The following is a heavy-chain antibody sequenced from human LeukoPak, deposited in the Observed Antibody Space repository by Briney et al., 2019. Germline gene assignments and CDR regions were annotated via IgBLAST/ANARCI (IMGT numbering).Heavy chain of an antibody. Sequence: GGSLRLSCAASGFTFTSYSMNWVRQAPGKGLEWVSTISGGGGSTYYADSVKGRFTISRDNSKNTLYLQMNSLRADDTAVYYCARVDEARNLDYWGQGTLVAVSS. J-gene: IGHJ4*02. CDR1: GFTFTSYS. CDR2: ISGGGGST. D-gene: IGHD3/OR15-3a*01. V-gene: IGHV3-23*01. CDR3: ARVDEARNLDY.